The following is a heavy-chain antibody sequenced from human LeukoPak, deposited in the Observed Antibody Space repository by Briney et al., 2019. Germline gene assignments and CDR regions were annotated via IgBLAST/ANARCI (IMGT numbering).Heavy chain of an antibody. D-gene: IGHD2-15*01. CDR1: GYTFTSYY. CDR2: INPSGGST. J-gene: IGHJ5*02. V-gene: IGHV1-46*01. CDR3: ARGPLEYCSGGTCYSGRNWFDP. Sequence: ASVKVSCKASGYTFTSYYMHWVRQTPGQGLEWMGIINPSGGSTSYAQKFQGRVTMTRDTSISTVYMELRRLRSDDTAAYYCARGPLEYCSGGTCYSGRNWFDPWGQGTLVTVSS.